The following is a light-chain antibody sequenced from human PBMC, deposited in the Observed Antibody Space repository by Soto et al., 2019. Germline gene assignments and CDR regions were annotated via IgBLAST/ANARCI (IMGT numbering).Light chain of an antibody. CDR1: SSNIGSNT. J-gene: IGLJ2*01. V-gene: IGLV1-44*01. CDR2: SNN. Sequence: QSVLTQPPSASGTPGQRVTISCSGSSSNIGSNTVNWYQQLPGTAPKLVIYSNNQRPSGVPDRFSGSKSGTSASLAISGLQSEDEADYYCVAWDVSMNGYVVFGGGTKVPVL. CDR3: VAWDVSMNGYVV.